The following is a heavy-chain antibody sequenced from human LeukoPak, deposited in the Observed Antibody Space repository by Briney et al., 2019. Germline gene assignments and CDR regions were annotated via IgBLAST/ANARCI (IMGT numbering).Heavy chain of an antibody. CDR1: GFTFDDFA. CDR3: AKAKWGGGAFDI. CDR2: ISWDGGST. Sequence: GGSLRLSCAASGFTFDDFAMHWVRQAPGKDLEWVSLISWDGGSTYYADSVKGRFTISRDNSKNSLYLQMNSLRAEDTALYYWAKAKWGGGAFDIWGQGTMVTVSS. D-gene: IGHD1-26*01. V-gene: IGHV3-43D*03. J-gene: IGHJ3*02.